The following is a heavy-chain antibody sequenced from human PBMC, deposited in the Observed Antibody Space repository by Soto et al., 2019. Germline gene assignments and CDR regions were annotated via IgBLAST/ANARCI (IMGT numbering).Heavy chain of an antibody. Sequence: PGGSLRLSCAASGFTFSSNGMHWVRQAPGKGLEWVAVISYDGSNKQYADSVKGRFTISRDNSKNTLFLQMNSLRAEDTAVYYCAKVSPYPGGSGYSYGPDYWGQGTLVTVSS. J-gene: IGHJ4*02. D-gene: IGHD5-18*01. CDR2: ISYDGSNK. CDR3: AKVSPYPGGSGYSYGPDY. V-gene: IGHV3-30*18. CDR1: GFTFSSNG.